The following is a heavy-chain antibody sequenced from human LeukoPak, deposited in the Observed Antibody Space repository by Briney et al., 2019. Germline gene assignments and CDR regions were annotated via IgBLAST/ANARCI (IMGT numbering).Heavy chain of an antibody. CDR1: GFTFSRYA. CDR2: ISDSGGRT. CDR3: ACLSGSGWHLGFDY. Sequence: PGGSLRLSCAASGFTFSRYAVSWVRRAPGEGLEWVSGISDSGGRTYYTDSVQGRFTMSRDNSKSTLYLQMNRLRAEDPAVYFCACLSGSGWHLGFDYWGQGILVTVSS. D-gene: IGHD6-19*01. J-gene: IGHJ4*02. V-gene: IGHV3-23*01.